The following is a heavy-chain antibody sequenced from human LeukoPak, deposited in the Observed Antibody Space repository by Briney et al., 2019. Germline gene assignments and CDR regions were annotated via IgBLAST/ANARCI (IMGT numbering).Heavy chain of an antibody. CDR1: GGSFSGYY. J-gene: IGHJ4*02. V-gene: IGHV4-34*01. Sequence: SETLSLTCAVYGGSFSGYYWSWIRKPPGKGLEWIGEINHSGSTNYNPSLKSRVTISVDTSKNQFSLKLSSVTAADTAVYYCARGQVDYGDYEGYYYFDYWGQGTLVTVSS. CDR3: ARGQVDYGDYEGYYYFDY. D-gene: IGHD4-17*01. CDR2: INHSGST.